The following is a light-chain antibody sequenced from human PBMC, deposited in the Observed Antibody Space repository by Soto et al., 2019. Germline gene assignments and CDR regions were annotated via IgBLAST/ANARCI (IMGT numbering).Light chain of an antibody. CDR1: QSVSNN. CDR2: GAS. CDR3: QQYNNRPRT. J-gene: IGKJ1*01. V-gene: IGKV3-15*01. Sequence: EIVMTQSPATLSVSPGERGTLSCRASQSVSNNLAWYQQKPGQAPRLLIYGASTSATGIPARFSGSGSETEFTLTISSLQSEDFAVYYCQQYNNRPRTFGKGTRVEIK.